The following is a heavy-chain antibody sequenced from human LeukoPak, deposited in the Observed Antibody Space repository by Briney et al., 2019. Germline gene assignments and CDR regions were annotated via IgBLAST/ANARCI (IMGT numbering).Heavy chain of an antibody. CDR1: GFTFDRFT. J-gene: IGHJ5*02. CDR3: AKEVDCPSDCLFFHP. CDR2: INRRGHT. Sequence: PGGSLRLSCAASGFTFDRFTIHWVRQTPGKGLEWVSLINRRGHTFYADSVKGRFTISRDNSRNSVFLQMNSLRPEDTALYHCAKEVDCPSDCLFFHPWGQGTLVTVSS. D-gene: IGHD2-21*02. V-gene: IGHV3-43*01.